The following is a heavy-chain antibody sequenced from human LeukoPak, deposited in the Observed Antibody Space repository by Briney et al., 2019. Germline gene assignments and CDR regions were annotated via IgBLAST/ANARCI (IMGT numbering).Heavy chain of an antibody. J-gene: IGHJ4*02. CDR2: LYHSGST. D-gene: IGHD4-17*01. Sequence: PSETLSLTCAVSGYSISSGYYWGWIRQTPGKGLEWIGSLYHSGSTYYNPSLKSRVTMSVDTSKNQFSLKVTCVTAADTAVYYCARDYGTSFDYWGQGTLVTVSS. V-gene: IGHV4-38-2*02. CDR3: ARDYGTSFDY. CDR1: GYSISSGYY.